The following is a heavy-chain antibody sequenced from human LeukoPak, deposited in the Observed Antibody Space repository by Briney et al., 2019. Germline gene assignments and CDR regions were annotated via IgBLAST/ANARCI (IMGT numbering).Heavy chain of an antibody. V-gene: IGHV4-59*01. CDR3: ARDLTLGYYYYGMDV. CDR2: IYYSGST. CDR1: GGSISSYY. Sequence: PSETLSLTCTVSGGSISSYYWSWIRQPPGKGLEWIRYIYYSGSTNYNPSLKSRVTISVDTSKNQFSLKLSSVTAADTAVYYCARDLTLGYYYYGMDVWGQGTTVTVSS. D-gene: IGHD3-9*01. J-gene: IGHJ6*02.